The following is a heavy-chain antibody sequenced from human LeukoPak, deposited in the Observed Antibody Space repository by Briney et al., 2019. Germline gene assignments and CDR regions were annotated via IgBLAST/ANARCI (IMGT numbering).Heavy chain of an antibody. D-gene: IGHD3-3*01. CDR1: GYTFTSYW. CDR2: IDPSDSYT. V-gene: IGHV5-10-1*01. Sequence: GESLGISCKCSGYTFTSYWISWVRQMPGKGLEWMGKIDPSDSYTSYSPSFQGHVTISADKSISAAFLQWSSLKASDTAMYYCARHSHYDFWSGYLDYWGQGTLVTVSS. CDR3: ARHSHYDFWSGYLDY. J-gene: IGHJ4*02.